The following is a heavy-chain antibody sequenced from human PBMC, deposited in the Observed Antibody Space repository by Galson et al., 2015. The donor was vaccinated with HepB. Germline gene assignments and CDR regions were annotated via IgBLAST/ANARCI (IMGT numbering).Heavy chain of an antibody. CDR1: GFTFSNSA. D-gene: IGHD3/OR15-3a*01. CDR2: ISAGGETT. Sequence: SLRLSCAASGFTFSNSAMNRVRQAPGKGLEWVSAISAGGETTLYTDSVKGRFTISRDNSKNTLYLQMSSLRAEDTAVYYCAKWTTQFDYWGQGTLVTVSS. J-gene: IGHJ4*02. CDR3: AKWTTQFDY. V-gene: IGHV3-23*01.